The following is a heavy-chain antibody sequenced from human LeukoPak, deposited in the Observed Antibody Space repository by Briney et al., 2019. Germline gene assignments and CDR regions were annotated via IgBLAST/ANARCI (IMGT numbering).Heavy chain of an antibody. Sequence: ASVKVSCKASRYTFTDYYMHWVRQAPGQGVEWMGWINPKRGGRSYAQRFQGRVTMTRDTSISTAYMELSRLRSDDTAVYYCATGGRLVPAAMWFDYWGRGTLVSVSS. CDR3: ATGGRLVPAAMWFDY. V-gene: IGHV1-2*02. J-gene: IGHJ4*02. CDR1: RYTFTDYY. D-gene: IGHD2-2*01. CDR2: INPKRGGR.